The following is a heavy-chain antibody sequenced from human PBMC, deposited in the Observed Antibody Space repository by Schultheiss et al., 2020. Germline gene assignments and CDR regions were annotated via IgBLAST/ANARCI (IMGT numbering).Heavy chain of an antibody. Sequence: SETLSLTCTVSGGSISSGSYYWSWIRQPAGKGLEWIGRIYTSGSTNYNPSLKSRVTISVDTSKNQFSLKLSSVTAADTAVYYCARESMYYYDSSGYLGFDYWGQGTLVTVSS. J-gene: IGHJ4*02. V-gene: IGHV4-61*02. CDR2: IYTSGST. D-gene: IGHD3-22*01. CDR3: ARESMYYYDSSGYLGFDY. CDR1: GGSISSGSYY.